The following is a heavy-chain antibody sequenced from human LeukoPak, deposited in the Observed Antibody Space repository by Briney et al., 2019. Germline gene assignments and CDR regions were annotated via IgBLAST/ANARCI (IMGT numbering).Heavy chain of an antibody. CDR1: GYIFTTYD. V-gene: IGHV1-8*03. Sequence: GASVKVSCKASGYIFTTYDIDWVRQATGQWLEWMGWLNPNSADAGYAQKLRGRVTISRNTSISTAYMELSSMRSDDTAIYYCARRKFLGWFDPWGQGTLVTVSS. J-gene: IGHJ5*02. D-gene: IGHD7-27*01. CDR2: LNPNSADA. CDR3: ARRKFLGWFDP.